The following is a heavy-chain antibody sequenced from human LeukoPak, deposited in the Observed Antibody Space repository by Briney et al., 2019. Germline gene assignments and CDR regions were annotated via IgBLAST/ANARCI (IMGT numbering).Heavy chain of an antibody. D-gene: IGHD2-15*01. Sequence: GGSLRLSCAASGFTFSTYGMHWVRQAPGQRLEWMGWINAGNGNTKYSQKFQGRVTITRDTSASTAYMELSSLRSEDTAVYYCARGPYCSGGSCYHFDYWGQGTLVTVSS. CDR1: GFTFSTYG. J-gene: IGHJ4*02. CDR3: ARGPYCSGGSCYHFDY. CDR2: INAGNGNT. V-gene: IGHV1-3*01.